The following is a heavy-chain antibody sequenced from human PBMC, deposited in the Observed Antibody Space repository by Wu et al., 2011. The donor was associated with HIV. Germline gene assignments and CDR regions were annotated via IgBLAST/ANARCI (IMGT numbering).Heavy chain of an antibody. J-gene: IGHJ6*03. CDR2: IVPSFGST. CDR3: ARPSGAYSGHVWHFMDV. D-gene: IGHD5-12*01. CDR1: RHLQRLW. Sequence: QVQLGTGLGVEVEGARVFGEGLLQGFWRHLQRLWSQLGATGPGQGLEWMGGIVPSFGSTTYVQKFQGRVTMTADKSTSTVYMELSGLRSEDTAVYYCARPSGAYSGHVWHFMDVWGKGQRSSSL. V-gene: IGHV1-69*14.